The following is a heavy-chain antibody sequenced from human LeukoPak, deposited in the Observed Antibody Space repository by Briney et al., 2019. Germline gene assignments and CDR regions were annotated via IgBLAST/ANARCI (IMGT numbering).Heavy chain of an antibody. CDR1: GGSISSGGYY. J-gene: IGHJ4*02. V-gene: IGHV4-30-2*01. CDR2: IYHSGST. CDR3: ARGSFVDTAMVDY. D-gene: IGHD5-18*01. Sequence: SQTLSLTCTVSGGSISSGGYYWSWIRQPPGKCLEWIGYIYHSGSTYYNPSLKSRVTISVDTSKNQFSLKLSSVTAADTAVYYCARGSFVDTAMVDYWGQGTLVTVSS.